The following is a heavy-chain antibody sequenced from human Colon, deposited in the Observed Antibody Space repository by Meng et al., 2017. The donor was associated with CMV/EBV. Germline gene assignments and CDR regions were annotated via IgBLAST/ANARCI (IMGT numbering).Heavy chain of an antibody. J-gene: IGHJ5*02. CDR1: GYTFTSYD. V-gene: IGHV1-8*01. D-gene: IGHD6-6*01. Sequence: ASVKVSCKASGYTFTSYDVNWVRQATGEGLEWMGWMNPKSGNTGYAQKFQGRVTMTRNTSINTAYMELSSLRSQDTAVYYCTRGLKESSPSGRRGNWFDPWGQGTLVTVSS. CDR2: MNPKSGNT. CDR3: TRGLKESSPSGRRGNWFDP.